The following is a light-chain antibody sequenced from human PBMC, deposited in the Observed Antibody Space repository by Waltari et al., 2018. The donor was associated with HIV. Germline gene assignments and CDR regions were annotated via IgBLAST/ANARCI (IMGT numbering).Light chain of an antibody. V-gene: IGKV1-9*01. Sequence: DILLTHSPPFLSASVEDRVTISCRASQGIRNYLAWFQQKPGRAPKLLIFGASTLQSGVPSRFSGSGSGTQFTLTISSLQPDDFATYYCQQHNTYPLTFGPGT. CDR1: QGIRNY. CDR3: QQHNTYPLT. CDR2: GAS. J-gene: IGKJ3*01.